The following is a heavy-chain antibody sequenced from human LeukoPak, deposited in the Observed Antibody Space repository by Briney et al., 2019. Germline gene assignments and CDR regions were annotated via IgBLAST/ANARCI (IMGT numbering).Heavy chain of an antibody. J-gene: IGHJ6*02. V-gene: IGHV1-69*06. Sequence: GASVKVSCKASGGTFSSYAISWVRQAPGQGLEWMGGIIPIFGTANYAQKFQGRVTITADKSTSTAYMELSSLRSEDTAVYYCAIGVVVTYYYGMDVWGQGTTVTVSS. CDR1: GGTFSSYA. CDR3: AIGVVVTYYYGMDV. CDR2: IIPIFGTA. D-gene: IGHD3-3*01.